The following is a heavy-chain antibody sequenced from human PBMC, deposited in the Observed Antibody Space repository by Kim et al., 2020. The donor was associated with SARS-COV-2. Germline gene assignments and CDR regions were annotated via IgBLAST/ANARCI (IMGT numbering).Heavy chain of an antibody. D-gene: IGHD6-19*01. CDR1: GGSISSSSYY. CDR2: IYYSGST. J-gene: IGHJ6*02. Sequence: SETLSLTCTVSGGSISSSSYYWGWIRQPPGKGLEWIGSIYYSGSTYYNPSLKSRVTISVDTSKNQFSLKLSSVTAADTAVYYCARQSAGIAVAGSYYGMDVWGQGTTVTVSS. CDR3: ARQSAGIAVAGSYYGMDV. V-gene: IGHV4-39*01.